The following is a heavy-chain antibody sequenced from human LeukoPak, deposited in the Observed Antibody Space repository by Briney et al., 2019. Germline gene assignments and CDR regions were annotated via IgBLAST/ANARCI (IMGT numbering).Heavy chain of an antibody. Sequence: SETLSLTCTVSGGSISSGGYYWSWIRQHPGKGLEWIGYIYYSGSTYYNPSLKSRVTISVDTSKNQFSPKLSSVTAADTAVYYCARGLLISPFDYWGQGTLVTVSS. D-gene: IGHD2-8*01. J-gene: IGHJ4*02. V-gene: IGHV4-31*03. CDR3: ARGLLISPFDY. CDR1: GGSISSGGYY. CDR2: IYYSGST.